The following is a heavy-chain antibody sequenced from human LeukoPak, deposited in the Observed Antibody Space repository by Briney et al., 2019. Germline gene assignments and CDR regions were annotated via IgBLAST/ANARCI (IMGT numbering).Heavy chain of an antibody. V-gene: IGHV3-49*04. CDR3: TRDQTPYY. CDR1: GFNFGDYA. Sequence: QPGGSLRLSCTTSGFNFGDYAMTWVRQAPGKGLEWVGFIKIYGGTPEYAASVKGRFTISRDDSKGVAYLQMNSLKTEDTAVYYCTRDQTPYYWGQGTLVTVAS. J-gene: IGHJ4*02. CDR2: IKIYGGTP.